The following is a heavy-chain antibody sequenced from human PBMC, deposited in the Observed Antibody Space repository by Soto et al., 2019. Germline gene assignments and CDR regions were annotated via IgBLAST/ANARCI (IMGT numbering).Heavy chain of an antibody. CDR1: GISFNSRTW. CDR3: ATKDANFDY. J-gene: IGHJ4*02. CDR2: ISRSGST. V-gene: IGHV4-4*02. Sequence: QVQLQESGPGLVEPSGTLSLTCVVSGISFNSRTWWTWVRQPPGMGLEWIGEISRSGSTNYNPSRQSRLTISLDKSKNHCSLIMNSVTAAYTAVYYGATKDANFDYWGQGSLVTVSS.